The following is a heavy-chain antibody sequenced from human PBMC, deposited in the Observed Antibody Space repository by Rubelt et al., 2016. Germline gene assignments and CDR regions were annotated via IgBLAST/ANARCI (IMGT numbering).Heavy chain of an antibody. Sequence: AASGFTFSRSHVHWLRQAPGKGPEWVANIKQDGSEKYYVDSVKGRFTISRDNAKNSLYLQMNSLGAEDTAGYYCARVNYDFWSGYYSGTDYWGQGTLVTVSS. CDR1: GFTFSRSH. CDR3: ARVNYDFWSGYYSGTDY. J-gene: IGHJ4*02. CDR2: IKQDGSEK. V-gene: IGHV3-7*04. D-gene: IGHD3-3*01.